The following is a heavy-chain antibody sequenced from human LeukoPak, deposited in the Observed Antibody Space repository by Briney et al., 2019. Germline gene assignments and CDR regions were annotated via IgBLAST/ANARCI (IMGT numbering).Heavy chain of an antibody. CDR2: INHSGST. J-gene: IGHJ6*02. Sequence: GSLRLSCAASRFTVSDYWMSWVRQTPGKGLEWIGEINHSGSTNYNPSLKSRVTISVDTSKNQFSLKLSSVTAADTAVYYCARDEGVRGVRGYYYYYGMDVWGQGTTVTVSS. V-gene: IGHV4-34*01. CDR1: RFTVSDYW. D-gene: IGHD3-10*01. CDR3: ARDEGVRGVRGYYYYYGMDV.